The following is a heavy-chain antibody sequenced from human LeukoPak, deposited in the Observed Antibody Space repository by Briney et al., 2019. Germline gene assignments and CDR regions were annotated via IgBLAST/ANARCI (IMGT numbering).Heavy chain of an antibody. Sequence: SETLSLTCTVSGGSISSYYWSWLRQPPGKGLEWFGNIYYSGSTNYNPSLKSRVTISVDRSKNQFSLKLSSVTAADTAVYYCARGQIAVAGTVDYGMDVWGKGTTVTVSS. J-gene: IGHJ6*04. D-gene: IGHD6-19*01. V-gene: IGHV4-59*01. CDR1: GGSISSYY. CDR2: IYYSGST. CDR3: ARGQIAVAGTVDYGMDV.